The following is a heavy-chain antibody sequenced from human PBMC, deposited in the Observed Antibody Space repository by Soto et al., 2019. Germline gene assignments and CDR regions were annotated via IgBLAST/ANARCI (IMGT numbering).Heavy chain of an antibody. CDR3: ASEYCGGDCYSAARYGMDV. D-gene: IGHD2-21*02. CDR2: INAGNGNT. Sequence: ASVKVSCKASGGTFTSYAMHWVRQAPGQRLEWMGWINAGNGNTKYSQKFQGRVTITRDTSASTAYMELSSLRSEDTAVYYCASEYCGGDCYSAARYGMDVWGQGTTVIVSS. J-gene: IGHJ6*02. CDR1: GGTFTSYA. V-gene: IGHV1-3*01.